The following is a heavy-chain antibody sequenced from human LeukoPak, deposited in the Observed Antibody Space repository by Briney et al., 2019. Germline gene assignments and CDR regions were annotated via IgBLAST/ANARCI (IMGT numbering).Heavy chain of an antibody. V-gene: IGHV3-21*01. Sequence: GGSLRLSCAASGFTFSSYTMNWVRQAPGRGLEWVSSISSSDSYIYYADSVKGRFTISRDNAKNSLYLQMNSLRAEDTAVYYCARATVVTEPSYYGMDVWGQGTTVTVSS. CDR1: GFTFSSYT. CDR2: ISSSDSYI. J-gene: IGHJ6*02. D-gene: IGHD4-17*01. CDR3: ARATVVTEPSYYGMDV.